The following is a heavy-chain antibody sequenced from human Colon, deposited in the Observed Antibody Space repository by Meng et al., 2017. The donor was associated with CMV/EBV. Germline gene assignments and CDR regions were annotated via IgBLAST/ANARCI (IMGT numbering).Heavy chain of an antibody. CDR2: INQDGSDK. J-gene: IGHJ4*02. CDR1: GFTFSSYW. V-gene: IGHV3-7*01. Sequence: GESLKISCAASGFTFSSYWMSWVRQAPGKGLEWVANINQDGSDKHFVDSVKGRFTISRDSAKNSLYLQMNSLRGEDTAVYYCARDLVGATTVDYWGQGTLVTVSS. CDR3: ARDLVGATTVDY. D-gene: IGHD1-26*01.